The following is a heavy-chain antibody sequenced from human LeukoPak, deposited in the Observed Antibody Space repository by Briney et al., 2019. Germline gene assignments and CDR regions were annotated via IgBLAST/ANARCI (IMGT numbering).Heavy chain of an antibody. J-gene: IGHJ6*03. CDR1: GFTFSDYY. CDR3: ARDWDYDYYYYMDV. V-gene: IGHV3-11*04. D-gene: IGHD1-26*01. CDR2: ISSSGSTI. Sequence: GGSLRLSCAASGFTFSDYYMSWIRQAPGKGLEWVSYISSSGSTIYYADSVKGRFTISRDNAKNSLYLQMNSLRAEDTAVYYCARDWDYDYYYYMDVWGKGTTVTVSS.